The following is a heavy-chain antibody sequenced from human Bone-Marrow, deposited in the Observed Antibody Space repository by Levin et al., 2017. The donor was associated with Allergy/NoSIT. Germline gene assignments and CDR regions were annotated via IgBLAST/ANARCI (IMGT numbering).Heavy chain of an antibody. CDR2: ISYDGGDK. Sequence: GGSLRLSCVASGFTFNMNAMHWVRQAPGKGLEWVAFISYDGGDKYYADSVKGRFTISRDNSKNTLYLQLNSLKTEDTAVYSCARADYRGSQTFDIWGQGTMVTVSS. CDR3: ARADYRGSQTFDI. J-gene: IGHJ3*02. D-gene: IGHD3-10*01. CDR1: GFTFNMNA. V-gene: IGHV3-30-3*01.